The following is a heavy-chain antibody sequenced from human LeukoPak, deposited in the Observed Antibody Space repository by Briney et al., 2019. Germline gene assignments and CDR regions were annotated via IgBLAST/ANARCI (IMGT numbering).Heavy chain of an antibody. CDR2: IYTSGST. V-gene: IGHV4-4*07. D-gene: IGHD2-2*01. J-gene: IGHJ5*02. CDR3: ARGGSEFVVVPAAEYWFDP. CDR1: GGSISSYY. Sequence: PSETLSLTCTVSGGSISSYYWSWIRQPAGKGLEWIGRIYTSGSTNYNPSLKSRVTMSVDTSKNQFSLKLSSVTAADTAVYYCARGGSEFVVVPAAEYWFDPWGQGTLVTVSS.